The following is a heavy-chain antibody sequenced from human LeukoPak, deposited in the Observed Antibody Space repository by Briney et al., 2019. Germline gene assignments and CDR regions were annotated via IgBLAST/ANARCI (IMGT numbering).Heavy chain of an antibody. V-gene: IGHV4-59*01. CDR2: IHYSGST. D-gene: IGHD6-19*01. CDR3: AREGSSGWFDY. Sequence: SETLSLTCNVSGDSISGYYWSWIRQPPGKGLEWIGCIHYSGSTNYNPSLRSRVTISVDTSKSQFSLKLNSVTAADTAVYYCAREGSSGWFDYWGQGTLVTVSS. CDR1: GDSISGYY. J-gene: IGHJ4*02.